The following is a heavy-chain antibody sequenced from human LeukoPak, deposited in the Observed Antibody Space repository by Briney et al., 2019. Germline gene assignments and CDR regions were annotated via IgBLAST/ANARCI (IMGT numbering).Heavy chain of an antibody. V-gene: IGHV1-2*02. D-gene: IGHD2-2*01. J-gene: IGHJ5*02. Sequence: ASVKVSCKASGYTFTGYYIHWVRQAPGQGLEWMGWINPNSGGTNYAQKFQGRVTMTRDTSISTAYMELSRLRSDDTAVYYCARGLTRAAIRSALWWFDPWGQGTLVTVSS. CDR3: ARGLTRAAIRSALWWFDP. CDR1: GYTFTGYY. CDR2: INPNSGGT.